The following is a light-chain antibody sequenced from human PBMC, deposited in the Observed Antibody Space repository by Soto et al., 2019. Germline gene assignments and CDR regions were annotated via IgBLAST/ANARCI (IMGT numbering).Light chain of an antibody. V-gene: IGKV3-20*01. CDR3: HQFGSSPPAFT. Sequence: ESMLTQSPGTLSLSPGERATLSCRASQSVSTRYLAWYQQKPGQAPRLLIYGASIRATGIPDRFSGSGSGTDFTLTISRLEPEDFAVYYCHQFGSSPPAFTVGQGTKLE. CDR1: QSVSTRY. J-gene: IGKJ2*01. CDR2: GAS.